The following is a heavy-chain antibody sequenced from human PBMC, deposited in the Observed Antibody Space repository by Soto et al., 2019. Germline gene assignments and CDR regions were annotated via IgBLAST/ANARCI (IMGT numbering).Heavy chain of an antibody. CDR1: GGSISSYY. CDR3: ARDFLAAAGRFVKYYYGMDV. D-gene: IGHD6-13*01. CDR2: IYTSGST. V-gene: IGHV4-4*07. J-gene: IGHJ6*02. Sequence: SETLSLTCTVSGGSISSYYWSWIRQPAGKGLEWIGRIYTSGSTNYNPSLKSRVTMSVDTSKNQFSLKLSSVTAADTAVYYCARDFLAAAGRFVKYYYGMDVWGQGTTVTVS.